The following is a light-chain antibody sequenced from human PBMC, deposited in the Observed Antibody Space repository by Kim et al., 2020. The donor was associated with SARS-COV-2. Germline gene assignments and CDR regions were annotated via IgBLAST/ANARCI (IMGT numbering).Light chain of an antibody. V-gene: IGLV2-14*03. CDR3: SSCTTSSTYV. CDR2: DVS. Sequence: GQSYTSSCTGTSSDVGGYDYVSWYQHHPGKAPKLMIYDVSKRPSGVSNRFSGSKSGNTASLSISGLQAEDEADYFCSSCTTSSTYVFGTGTKVTVL. CDR1: SSDVGGYDY. J-gene: IGLJ1*01.